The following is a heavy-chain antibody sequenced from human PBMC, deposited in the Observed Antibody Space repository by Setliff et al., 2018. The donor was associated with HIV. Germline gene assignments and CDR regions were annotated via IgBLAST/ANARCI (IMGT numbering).Heavy chain of an antibody. D-gene: IGHD2-2*01. J-gene: IGHJ6*03. CDR3: ARHRDPPGTSWIFYYYYMDL. CDR2: MYYSGST. V-gene: IGHV4-39*01. CDR1: GGSISTGYYY. Sequence: KPSETLSLTCTVSGGSISTGYYYWGWIRQPPGQGLEWIGNMYYSGSTSYKPSLSSRLTISVDTSKNQVSLRLSSVTAADTGVYYCARHRDPPGTSWIFYYYYMDLWGGGTTVTVSS.